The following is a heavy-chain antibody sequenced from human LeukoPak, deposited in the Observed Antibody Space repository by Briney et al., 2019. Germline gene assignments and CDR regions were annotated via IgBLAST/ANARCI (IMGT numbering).Heavy chain of an antibody. Sequence: SETLSLTCAVYGGSFSGYYWSWIRQPPGNGLEWIGEINHSGSTNYNPSLKSRVTISVDTSKNQFSLKLSSVTAADTAVYYCARETLPALYSSSWYWHSPYFDYWGQGTLVTVSS. J-gene: IGHJ4*02. CDR1: GGSFSGYY. D-gene: IGHD6-13*01. CDR2: INHSGST. CDR3: ARETLPALYSSSWYWHSPYFDY. V-gene: IGHV4-34*01.